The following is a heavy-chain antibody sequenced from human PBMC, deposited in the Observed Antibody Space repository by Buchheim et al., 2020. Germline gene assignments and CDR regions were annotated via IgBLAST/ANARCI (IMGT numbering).Heavy chain of an antibody. Sequence: EVQLVESGGGLVQPGGSLRLSCAASGFTFSTYSMNWVRQAPGKGLEWLSSISSSSSHIYSAGSVKCRFTISRDDAKNSLYLQMNSLRAEDTAVYYCARSPRGLDYYYGMDVWGQETT. CDR3: ARSPRGLDYYYGMDV. D-gene: IGHD3-16*01. CDR2: ISSSSSHI. J-gene: IGHJ6*02. V-gene: IGHV3-21*01. CDR1: GFTFSTYS.